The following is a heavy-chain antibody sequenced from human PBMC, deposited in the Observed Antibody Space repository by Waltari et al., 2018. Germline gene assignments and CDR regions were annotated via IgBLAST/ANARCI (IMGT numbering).Heavy chain of an antibody. CDR1: GGTFSSYA. V-gene: IGHV1-69*12. D-gene: IGHD3-22*01. CDR3: ASGGEYYYDSSGYPATYGMDV. Sequence: QVQLVQSGAEVKKPGSSVKVSCKASGGTFSSYAISWVRQAPGQGLEWMGGIIPSFGTANYAQKFQGRVTSTADESTSTAYMELSSLRSEDTAVYYCASGGEYYYDSSGYPATYGMDVWGQGTTVTVSS. J-gene: IGHJ6*02. CDR2: IIPSFGTA.